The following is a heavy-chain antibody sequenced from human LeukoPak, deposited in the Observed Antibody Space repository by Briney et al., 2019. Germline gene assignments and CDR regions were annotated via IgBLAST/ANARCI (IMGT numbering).Heavy chain of an antibody. CDR3: ARGGGCSSTSCYTRVGYYYYYGMDV. J-gene: IGHJ6*02. Sequence: ASLKGSSKASVYTFTSYDINWVRQATGHELEWMGGMNPNSGNTGYAQKVQGRVTMTRHTSISTAYMELSSLRSEDTAVYYCARGGGCSSTSCYTRVGYYYYYGMDVWGQGTTVTVSS. CDR2: MNPNSGNT. D-gene: IGHD2-2*02. CDR1: VYTFTSYD. V-gene: IGHV1-8*01.